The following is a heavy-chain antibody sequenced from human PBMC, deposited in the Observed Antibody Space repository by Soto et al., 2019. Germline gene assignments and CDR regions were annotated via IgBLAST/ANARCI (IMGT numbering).Heavy chain of an antibody. D-gene: IGHD3-22*01. CDR2: IIPIFGTA. V-gene: IGHV1-69*13. J-gene: IGHJ6*02. CDR1: GGTFSSYA. CDR3: ARELRYYDSSGYFNYGMDV. Sequence: SVKVSCKASGGTFSSYAISWVRQAPGQGLEWMGGIIPIFGTANYAQKFQGRVTITADESTSTAYMELSSLRSEDTAVYYCARELRYYDSSGYFNYGMDVWGQGTTVTVSS.